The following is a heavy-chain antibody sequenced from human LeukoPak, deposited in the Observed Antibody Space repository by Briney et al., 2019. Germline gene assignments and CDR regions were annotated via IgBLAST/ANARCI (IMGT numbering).Heavy chain of an antibody. D-gene: IGHD5-12*01. V-gene: IGHV3-21*01. J-gene: IGHJ4*02. Sequence: GGSLRLSCAASGFTFSSYSMNWVRQAPGKGLEWVSSISSSSSYIHYADSVKGRFTISRDNAKNSLYLQMNSLRAEDTAVYYCASQAYSGYEATTDYWGQGTLVTVSS. CDR2: ISSSSSYI. CDR1: GFTFSSYS. CDR3: ASQAYSGYEATTDY.